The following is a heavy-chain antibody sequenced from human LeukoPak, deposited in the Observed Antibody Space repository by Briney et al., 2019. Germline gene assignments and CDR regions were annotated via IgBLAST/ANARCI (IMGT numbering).Heavy chain of an antibody. D-gene: IGHD3-10*01. V-gene: IGHV4-39*01. J-gene: IGHJ4*02. Sequence: SETLSLTCTVSGGSISSSRYYWAWIRQPPGKGLEWIGSVFYTGTTDYNPSLNSRATISIDTSKNQFSLNLGSVTAADSAFYYCAKYGSGTYWGQGTLVTVSS. CDR1: GGSISSSRYY. CDR3: AKYGSGTY. CDR2: VFYTGTT.